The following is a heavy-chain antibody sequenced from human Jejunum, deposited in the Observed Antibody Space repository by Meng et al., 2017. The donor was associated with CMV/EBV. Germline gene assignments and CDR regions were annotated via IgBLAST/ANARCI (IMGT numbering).Heavy chain of an antibody. CDR1: DFTLNGAW. CDR3: TTGWDQYFDF. V-gene: IGHV3-15*07. CDR2: VKSASAGGAA. D-gene: IGHD1-26*01. Sequence: SCVASDFTLNGAWMNWVRQAPGKGLEWVGRVKSASAGGAADAAAPVKGRFTVSRDDSRKTAHLQMDNLKIEDTAVYYCTTGWDQYFDFWGQGALVTVSS. J-gene: IGHJ4*02.